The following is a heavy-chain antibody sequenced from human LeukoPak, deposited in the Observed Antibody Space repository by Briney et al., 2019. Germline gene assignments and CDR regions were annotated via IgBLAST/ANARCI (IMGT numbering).Heavy chain of an antibody. J-gene: IGHJ4*02. CDR2: ISGSGGST. Sequence: PGVSLRLSCAASGLTFSSYAMRWVRRAPGKGLVGVSAISGSGGSTYYTDSVKGRFTISRDNSKNTLYLQMNSLRAEDTAVFFCAKGVGSWNPCYFDLGGEGTLVTV. CDR3: AKGVGSWNPCYFDL. CDR1: GLTFSSYA. V-gene: IGHV3-23*01. D-gene: IGHD6-13*01.